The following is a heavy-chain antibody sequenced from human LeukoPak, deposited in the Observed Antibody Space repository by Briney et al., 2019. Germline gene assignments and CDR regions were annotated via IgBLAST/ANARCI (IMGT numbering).Heavy chain of an antibody. Sequence: PSQTLSLTCDVSGGSISSGLYSWSWIRQPLGKGLEWIGYIYHTGSTYYKPSLKSRVTISVDTSKNQFSLRLSSVTAADTAVYYCARLQYCSGTSCYWFDPWGQGTLVTVSS. CDR2: IYHTGST. V-gene: IGHV4-30-2*01. CDR1: GGSISSGLYS. D-gene: IGHD2-2*01. J-gene: IGHJ5*02. CDR3: ARLQYCSGTSCYWFDP.